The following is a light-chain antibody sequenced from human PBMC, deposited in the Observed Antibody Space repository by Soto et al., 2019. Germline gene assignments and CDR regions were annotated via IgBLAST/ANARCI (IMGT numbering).Light chain of an antibody. CDR2: YNN. J-gene: IGLJ1*01. CDR1: DSNIGSNS. V-gene: IGLV1-47*02. Sequence: QSVLTQPPSASGTAGQVVTISCSGSDSNIGSNSVYWYQHLPRMAPKLLIYYNNQRPSGVPDRFSGSRSGTSASLAIVGLRSEDEAVYYCAAWDASLSACVFGNGTKLTVL. CDR3: AAWDASLSACV.